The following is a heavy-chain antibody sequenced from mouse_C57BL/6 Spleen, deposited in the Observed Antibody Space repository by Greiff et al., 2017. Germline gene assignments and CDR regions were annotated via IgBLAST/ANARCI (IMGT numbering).Heavy chain of an antibody. CDR1: GYSITSGYY. CDR3: ARGDYYVGY. V-gene: IGHV3-6*01. Sequence: DVKLQESGPGLVKPSQSLSLTCSVTGYSITSGYYWNWIRQFPGNKLEWMGYISYDGSNNYNPSLKNRISITRDTSKNQFFLKLNSVTTEDTATYYCARGDYYVGYWGQGTTLTVSS. CDR2: ISYDGSN. J-gene: IGHJ2*01.